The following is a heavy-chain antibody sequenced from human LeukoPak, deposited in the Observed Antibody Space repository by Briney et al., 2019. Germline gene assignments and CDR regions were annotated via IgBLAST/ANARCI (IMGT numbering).Heavy chain of an antibody. J-gene: IGHJ6*03. Sequence: PSETLSLTCIVSGGSISSYYWSWIRQPPGKGLEWIGYIYYSGSTNYNPSLKSRVTISVDTSKNQFSLKLSSVTAADTAVYYCASSPGGDGAGTYMDVWGKGTTVTISS. V-gene: IGHV4-59*08. CDR2: IYYSGST. D-gene: IGHD2-21*02. CDR3: ASSPGGDGAGTYMDV. CDR1: GGSISSYY.